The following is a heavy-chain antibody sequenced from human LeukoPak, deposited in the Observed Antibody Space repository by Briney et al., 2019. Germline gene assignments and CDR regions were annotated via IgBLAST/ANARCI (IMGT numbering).Heavy chain of an antibody. D-gene: IGHD3-3*01. V-gene: IGHV1-2*04. J-gene: IGHJ4*02. Sequence: ASVKVSCKASGYTFTGYYMHWVRQAPGQGLEWMGWINPNSGGTNYAQKFQGWVTMTRDTSISTAYMELSRLRSDDTAVYYCARGASAYYDFWSGYSSPLAYWGQGTLVTVSS. CDR2: INPNSGGT. CDR3: ARGASAYYDFWSGYSSPLAY. CDR1: GYTFTGYY.